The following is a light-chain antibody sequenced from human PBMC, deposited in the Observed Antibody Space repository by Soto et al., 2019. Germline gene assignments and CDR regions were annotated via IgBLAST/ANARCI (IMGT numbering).Light chain of an antibody. V-gene: IGKV3-15*01. CDR3: QQYHSWPA. CDR2: GSA. Sequence: EIVMTQSPATLSVSPGERATLSCRASQSVFSSLAWYQQRPGQAPRLLIYGSATRATGIPGRFSGSGSGTEFPLTSSSLQSEDSAVYYCQQYHSWPAFGQGTKVEIK. CDR1: QSVFSS. J-gene: IGKJ1*01.